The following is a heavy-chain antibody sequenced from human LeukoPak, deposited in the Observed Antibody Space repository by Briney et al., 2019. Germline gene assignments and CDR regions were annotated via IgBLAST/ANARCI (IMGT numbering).Heavy chain of an antibody. CDR3: ARDNGVGATTVWFDP. V-gene: IGHV1-2*06. J-gene: IGHJ5*02. Sequence: ASVKVSCKPSGYPFITHYIHWVRQAPGQGLEWMGRIDPKSGDTNYAQKFQGRVTLTRDTSISTAYMELNRLRSDDTAVYYCARDNGVGATTVWFDPWGQGSLVTVSS. D-gene: IGHD1-26*01. CDR2: IDPKSGDT. CDR1: GYPFITHY.